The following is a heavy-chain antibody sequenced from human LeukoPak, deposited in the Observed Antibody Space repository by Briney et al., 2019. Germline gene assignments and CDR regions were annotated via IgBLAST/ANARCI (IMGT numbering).Heavy chain of an antibody. Sequence: GGSLRLSCAASGFTFSSYAMSWVRQAPGKGLEWVAVISSDGSNKYYADSVKGRFSISRDDSKSTLYLQMNSLRFEDTAIYYCANPFYYTTSGTTAYFQQWGQGTLVTVSS. CDR1: GFTFSSYA. D-gene: IGHD3-22*01. V-gene: IGHV3-30*18. CDR3: ANPFYYTTSGTTAYFQQ. CDR2: ISSDGSNK. J-gene: IGHJ1*01.